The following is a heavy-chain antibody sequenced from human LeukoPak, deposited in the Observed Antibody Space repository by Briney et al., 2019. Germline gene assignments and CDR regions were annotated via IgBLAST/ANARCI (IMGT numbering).Heavy chain of an antibody. CDR3: ARGGTNWGYYFDY. J-gene: IGHJ4*02. CDR1: GYTFTGYY. V-gene: IGHV1-2*02. CDR2: INPNSGGT. D-gene: IGHD7-27*01. Sequence: ASVKVSCKASGYTFTGYYMHWVRQAPRQGLEWMGWINPNSGGTNYAQKFQGRVTMTRDTSISTAYMELSWLRSDDTAVYYCARGGTNWGYYFDYWGQRTLVTVSS.